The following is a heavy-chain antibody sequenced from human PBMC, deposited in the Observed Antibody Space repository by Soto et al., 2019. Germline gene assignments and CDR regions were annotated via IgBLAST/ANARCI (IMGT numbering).Heavy chain of an antibody. D-gene: IGHD5-12*01. J-gene: IGHJ4*02. Sequence: GGSLRLSCAASGFTFSDYYMSWIRQAPGKGLEWVSYISSSGSTIYYADSVKGRFTISRDNAKNSLYLQMNSLRTEDTAFYYCARDHDEDFGYDWDYFDYWGQGTLVTV. V-gene: IGHV3-11*01. CDR2: ISSSGSTI. CDR3: ARDHDEDFGYDWDYFDY. CDR1: GFTFSDYY.